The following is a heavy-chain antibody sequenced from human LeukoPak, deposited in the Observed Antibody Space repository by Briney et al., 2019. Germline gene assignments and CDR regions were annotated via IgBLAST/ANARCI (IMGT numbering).Heavy chain of an antibody. Sequence: ASVKVSCKASGYTFTDYYMQWVRQAPGQGLEWMGWINPNSGGTKYAQKFQGRVTMTRDTSISTAYMELSRLRSDDTAVYYCARARAGSTRGGFDSWGQGTLVTVSS. J-gene: IGHJ5*01. D-gene: IGHD1-26*01. CDR1: GYTFTDYY. CDR3: ARARAGSTRGGFDS. CDR2: INPNSGGT. V-gene: IGHV1-2*02.